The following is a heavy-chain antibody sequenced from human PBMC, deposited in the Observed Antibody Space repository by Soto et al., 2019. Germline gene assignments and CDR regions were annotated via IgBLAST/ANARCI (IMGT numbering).Heavy chain of an antibody. J-gene: IGHJ5*02. Sequence: ASVKVSCKASGYTFTSYGISWVRQAPGQGLEWMGWISAHNGNTKYEQKLQGRVTMTTDTSTSTVYMELSSLRSEDTAVYYCARDRVVRGVIQANNWFDPWGQGTLVTVSS. CDR3: ARDRVVRGVIQANNWFDP. V-gene: IGHV1-18*01. D-gene: IGHD3-10*01. CDR1: GYTFTSYG. CDR2: ISAHNGNT.